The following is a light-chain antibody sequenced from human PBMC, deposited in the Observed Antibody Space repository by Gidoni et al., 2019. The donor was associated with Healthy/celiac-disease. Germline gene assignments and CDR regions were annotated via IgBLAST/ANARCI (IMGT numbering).Light chain of an antibody. CDR3: QQYYSTPWT. J-gene: IGKJ1*01. Sequence: DIVMTQSPDSLAVSRGERATINCKSSQSVLYSSNNKNYLAWSQQKPGQPPKLLIYWASTRESGVPDRFSGSGSGTDFTLTISSLQAEDVAVYYCQQYYSTPWTFGQGTKVEIK. CDR2: WAS. V-gene: IGKV4-1*01. CDR1: QSVLYSSNNKNY.